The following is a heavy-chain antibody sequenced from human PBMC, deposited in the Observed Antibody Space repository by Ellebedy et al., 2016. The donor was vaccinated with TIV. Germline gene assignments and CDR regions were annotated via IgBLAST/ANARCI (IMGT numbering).Heavy chain of an antibody. V-gene: IGHV4-38-2*02. J-gene: IGHJ4*02. CDR1: GYSISDGYY. D-gene: IGHD6-19*01. CDR3: ARTVAVPGTIGR. CDR2: IYHSGST. Sequence: SETLSLXXTVSGYSISDGYYWGWIRQPPRKGLEWIGTIYHSGSTYYNPSLKSRVTISVDTSKNQFSLKLTSVTAADTAVYYCARTVAVPGTIGRWGQGTLVTVSS.